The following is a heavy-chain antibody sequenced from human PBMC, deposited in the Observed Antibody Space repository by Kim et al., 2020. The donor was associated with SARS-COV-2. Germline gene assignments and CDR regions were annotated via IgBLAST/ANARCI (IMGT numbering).Heavy chain of an antibody. D-gene: IGHD2-2*01. V-gene: IGHV7-4-1*02. Sequence: ASVKVSCKASGYTFTSYAMNWVRQAPGQGLEWMGWINTNTGNPTYAQGFTGRFVFSLDTSVSTAYLQISSLKAEDTAVYYCAASVPAARYYYGMDVWGQGTTVTVSS. CDR2: INTNTGNP. J-gene: IGHJ6*02. CDR3: AASVPAARYYYGMDV. CDR1: GYTFTSYA.